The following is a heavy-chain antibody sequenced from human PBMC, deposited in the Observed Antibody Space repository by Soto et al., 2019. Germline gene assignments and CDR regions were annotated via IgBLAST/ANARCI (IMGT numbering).Heavy chain of an antibody. CDR2: IYYSGST. CDR1: GGSISSYY. CDR3: AREVSTSLNWFDP. J-gene: IGHJ5*02. Sequence: SETLSLTCTVSGGSISSYYWSWIRQPPGKGLEWIGYIYYSGSTNYNPSLKSRVTISVDTSKNQFSLKLSSVTAADTAVYYCAREVSTSLNWFDPWGQGALVTVSS. V-gene: IGHV4-59*01. D-gene: IGHD2-2*01.